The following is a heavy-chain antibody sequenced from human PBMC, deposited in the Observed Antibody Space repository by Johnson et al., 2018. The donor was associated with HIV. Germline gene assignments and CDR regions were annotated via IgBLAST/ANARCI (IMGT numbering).Heavy chain of an antibody. J-gene: IGHJ3*02. CDR1: GFTVSSNY. D-gene: IGHD3-22*01. V-gene: IGHV3-66*02. CDR3: ARVRLDSSGSVVTGRDAFDI. Sequence: VKLVESGGGVVQPGRSLRLSCAASGFTVSSNYMSWVRQAPGKGLEWVSVIYSGGSTYYADSVKGRFTISRDNSKNTLYLQMNSLRAEDTAVYYLARVRLDSSGSVVTGRDAFDIWGQGTMVTVSS. CDR2: IYSGGST.